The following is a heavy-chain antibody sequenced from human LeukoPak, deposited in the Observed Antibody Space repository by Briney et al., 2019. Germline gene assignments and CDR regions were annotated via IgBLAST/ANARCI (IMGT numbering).Heavy chain of an antibody. D-gene: IGHD4-17*01. J-gene: IGHJ4*02. CDR3: TRGGADYGDYDRFFAY. Sequence: GGSLRLSCTVSGITFSAAWMSWVRQAPGKGLEWVIFIRSKAYGGTIDYAASVKGRFTISRDDSKNIAYLQMNSLKIEDTAVYYCTRGGADYGDYDRFFAYWGQGTLVTVSS. CDR2: IRSKAYGGTI. V-gene: IGHV3-49*04. CDR1: GITFSAAW.